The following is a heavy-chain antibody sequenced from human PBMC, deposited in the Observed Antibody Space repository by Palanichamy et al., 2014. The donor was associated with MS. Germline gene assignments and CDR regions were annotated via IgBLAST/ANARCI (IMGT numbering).Heavy chain of an antibody. CDR2: MKQDGSDR. CDR3: ARLKGRSTDY. J-gene: IGHJ4*02. D-gene: IGHD3-3*01. V-gene: IGHV3-7*01. CDR1: GFTFSNYW. Sequence: EVQLVESGGGLVQPGGSLRLSCAASGFTFSNYWMGWVRQAPGKGLEWVASMKQDGSDRSYVDSVKGRVTISRDNAKNSLYLQMSSLGAEDTVVYYCARLKGRSTDYWGQGTLVTVSS.